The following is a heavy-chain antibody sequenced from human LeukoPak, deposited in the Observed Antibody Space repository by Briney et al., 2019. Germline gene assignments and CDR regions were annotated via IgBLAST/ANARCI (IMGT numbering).Heavy chain of an antibody. V-gene: IGHV1-2*06. CDR1: GYTFTGYY. D-gene: IGHD2/OR15-2a*01. Sequence: ASVKVSCKASGYTFTGYYIHWVRQATGQGLEWVGRINPDSGGTNYAQTFQGRVTMSRHTSISTAYMELSSLRSDDTAVYYCARDFSRTDAFDIWGQGTIVTISS. J-gene: IGHJ3*02. CDR3: ARDFSRTDAFDI. CDR2: INPDSGGT.